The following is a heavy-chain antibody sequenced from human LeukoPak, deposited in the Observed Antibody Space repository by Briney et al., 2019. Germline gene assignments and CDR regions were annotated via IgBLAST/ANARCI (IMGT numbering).Heavy chain of an antibody. V-gene: IGHV3-43*02. CDR1: SLTFDLYV. D-gene: IGHD1-1*01. CDR3: AKGTTMYAFDI. Sequence: GGSLRLSCAPSSLTFDLYVMHGVRQAPGKGLEWVSLISGDGGSTYYADSVKGRLTISRENSKNSLYLQMNSLTTEDTALYFCAKGTTMYAFDIWGQGTMVTVSS. J-gene: IGHJ3*02. CDR2: ISGDGGST.